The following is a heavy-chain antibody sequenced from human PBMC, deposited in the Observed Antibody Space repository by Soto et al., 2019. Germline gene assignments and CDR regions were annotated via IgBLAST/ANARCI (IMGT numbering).Heavy chain of an antibody. D-gene: IGHD6-13*01. CDR3: VRDRYSSSWYLGFDY. CDR1: GFIFSNFV. V-gene: IGHV3-23*01. CDR2: IGGTSGST. Sequence: EVQLLESGGGLVQPGGSLRVSCAASGFIFSNFVMGWVRRAPGKGLEWVSAIGGTSGSTYYADSVKGRFTISRDNSKNTLSLQMNSLRAEDTAVYYCVRDRYSSSWYLGFDYWGQGTLVTVSS. J-gene: IGHJ4*02.